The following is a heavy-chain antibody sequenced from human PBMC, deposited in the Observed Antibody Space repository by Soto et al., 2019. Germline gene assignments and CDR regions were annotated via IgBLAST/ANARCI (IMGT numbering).Heavy chain of an antibody. J-gene: IGHJ6*02. Sequence: KPSETLSLTCTVSGGSVSSGSYYWSWIRQPPGKGLEWIGYIYYSGSTNYNPSLKSRVTISVDTSKNQFSLKLSSVTAADTAVYYCAREPYSSSWYYYYYGMDVWGQGTTVTVSS. CDR1: GGSVSSGSYY. V-gene: IGHV4-61*01. D-gene: IGHD6-13*01. CDR2: IYYSGST. CDR3: AREPYSSSWYYYYYGMDV.